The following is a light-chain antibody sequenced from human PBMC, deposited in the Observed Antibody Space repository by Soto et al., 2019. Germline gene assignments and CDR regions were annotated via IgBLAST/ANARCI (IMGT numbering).Light chain of an antibody. Sequence: QSALTQPASVSGSPGQSITISCTGTSSDVGGYNYVSWYQQHPGKAPKLMIYDVSNRPSGVSTRFSGSKSGNTASLTISGLQAEDEVDYYCSSYTSSRGVVFGGGTKLTVL. CDR3: SSYTSSRGVV. CDR2: DVS. J-gene: IGLJ2*01. V-gene: IGLV2-14*01. CDR1: SSDVGGYNY.